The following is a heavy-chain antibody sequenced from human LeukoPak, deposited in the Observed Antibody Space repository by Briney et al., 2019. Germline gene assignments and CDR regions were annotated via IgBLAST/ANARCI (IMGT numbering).Heavy chain of an antibody. J-gene: IGHJ5*02. Sequence: ASVKVSCKASGYTFTSYGISWVRQAPGQGLEWMGWISAYNGNTNYAQKLQGRVTTTTDTSTSTAYMELRSLRSDDTAVYYCARDRAPHYCSGGSCYSDWFDPWGQGTLVTVSS. CDR2: ISAYNGNT. V-gene: IGHV1-18*01. D-gene: IGHD2-15*01. CDR1: GYTFTSYG. CDR3: ARDRAPHYCSGGSCYSDWFDP.